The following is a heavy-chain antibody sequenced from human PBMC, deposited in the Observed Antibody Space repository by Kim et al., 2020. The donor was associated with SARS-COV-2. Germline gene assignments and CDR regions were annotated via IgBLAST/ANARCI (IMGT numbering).Heavy chain of an antibody. CDR1: GYSFTSYW. V-gene: IGHV5-51*01. D-gene: IGHD6-13*01. CDR2: IYPGDSDT. Sequence: GESLKISCKGSGYSFTSYWIGWVRQMPGKGLEWMGIIYPGDSDTRYSPSFQGQVTISADKSISTAYLQWSSLKASDTAMYYCARHGEDSSSSYYYYGMDVWGQGTTVTVSS. J-gene: IGHJ6*02. CDR3: ARHGEDSSSSYYYYGMDV.